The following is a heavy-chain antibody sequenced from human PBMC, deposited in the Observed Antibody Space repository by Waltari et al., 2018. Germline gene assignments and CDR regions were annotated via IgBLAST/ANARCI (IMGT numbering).Heavy chain of an antibody. D-gene: IGHD3-3*01. J-gene: IGHJ3*01. CDR2: INHSGDT. CDR3: ARLWATLRFLEWLTEVDRFDV. CDR1: GGSFSSYY. V-gene: IGHV4-34*01. Sequence: QVQLQQWGPGLLKPSQTLSLTYGIFGGSFSSYYWSWIRQSPGKGLEWIGEINHSGDTNYNPSLKSRLTISADTSKNHFSLKLTSVTAADTGVYFCARLWATLRFLEWLTEVDRFDVWGPGTMVTVSS.